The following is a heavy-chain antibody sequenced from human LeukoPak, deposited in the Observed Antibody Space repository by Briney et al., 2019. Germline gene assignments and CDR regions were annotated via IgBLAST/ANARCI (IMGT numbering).Heavy chain of an antibody. D-gene: IGHD1-14*01. V-gene: IGHV3-74*01. Sequence: PGGSLRLSCVASGFTFSSYWMHWVRQAPGKGLVWVSHIHSDEISTAYADSVKGRFTISRDNTKNTLYLQMNSLRVGDTAVYFCATGPFSAFAIWGQGTTLIVSS. J-gene: IGHJ3*02. CDR1: GFTFSSYW. CDR3: ATGPFSAFAI. CDR2: IHSDEIST.